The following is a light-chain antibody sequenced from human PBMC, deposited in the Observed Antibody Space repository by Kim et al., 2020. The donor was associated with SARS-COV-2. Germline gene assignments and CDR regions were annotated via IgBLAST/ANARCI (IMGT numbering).Light chain of an antibody. CDR2: LNSDGSH. Sequence: SVKVTCTLSSGHSSYSIAWHQQQPEKGPRYLMKLNSDGSHSKGDGIPDRFSGSSSGAERYLTISSLQSEDEADYYCQTWGTGTVVFGGGTQLTVL. CDR1: SGHSSYS. CDR3: QTWGTGTVV. J-gene: IGLJ2*01. V-gene: IGLV4-69*01.